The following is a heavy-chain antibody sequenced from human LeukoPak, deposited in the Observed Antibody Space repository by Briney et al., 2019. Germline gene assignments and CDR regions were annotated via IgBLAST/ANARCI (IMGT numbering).Heavy chain of an antibody. CDR1: GLTFSSHA. D-gene: IGHD1-26*01. J-gene: IGHJ4*02. CDR3: ASRPPSETYFAVFDY. V-gene: IGHV3-23*01. CDR2: ITGSGGST. Sequence: GGSLRLSCVASGLTFSSHAMTWVRQTPGKGLEWVSGITGSGGSTYHAESVKGRFTISRDNSKNTLYLQMNNLRAEDTAVYYCASRPPSETYFAVFDYWGQGTLVTVSS.